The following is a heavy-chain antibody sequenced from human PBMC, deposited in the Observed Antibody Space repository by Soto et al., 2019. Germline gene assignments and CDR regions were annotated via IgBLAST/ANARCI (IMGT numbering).Heavy chain of an antibody. J-gene: IGHJ4*02. CDR1: GGSFSGYY. CDR3: VRALAAVQE. V-gene: IGHV4-34*01. D-gene: IGHD6-13*01. CDR2: ISHSGST. Sequence: PSETLSLTCAVYGGSFSGYYCSWVRQPPGKGLEWIGGISHSGSTNYNSSLESRVTISVDTSKNQLFLKLSSVTAADTAVYYCVRALAAVQEWGQGTPVTVSS.